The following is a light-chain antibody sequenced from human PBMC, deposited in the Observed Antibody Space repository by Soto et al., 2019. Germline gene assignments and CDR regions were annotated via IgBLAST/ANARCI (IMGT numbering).Light chain of an antibody. Sequence: EIVMTQSPATLSVSPGERATLSCRASQSVSSNLAWYQQKPGQAPRLLIYGASTRATGIPDRFSGSGSGTEFTLTISSLQSEDFAVYYCQQYNNWPPFTVGPGTKVDIK. J-gene: IGKJ3*01. CDR3: QQYNNWPPFT. CDR1: QSVSSN. V-gene: IGKV3-15*01. CDR2: GAS.